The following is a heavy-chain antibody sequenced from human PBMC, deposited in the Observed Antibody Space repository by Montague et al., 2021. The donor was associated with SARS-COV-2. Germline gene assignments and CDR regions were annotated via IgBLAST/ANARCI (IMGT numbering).Heavy chain of an antibody. CDR2: IYHTGGT. Sequence: SETLSLTCVVSGDSISTYNWWTLVRLPPGKGLELVGEIYHTGGTKYKPPLTSRVSMSDDKSCNQFSLRLTFVTAADTAIYYCARKGSGRSDLAYWGQGTLVTVSS. CDR1: GDSISTYNW. V-gene: IGHV4-4*02. J-gene: IGHJ4*02. CDR3: ARKGSGRSDLAY. D-gene: IGHD3-10*01.